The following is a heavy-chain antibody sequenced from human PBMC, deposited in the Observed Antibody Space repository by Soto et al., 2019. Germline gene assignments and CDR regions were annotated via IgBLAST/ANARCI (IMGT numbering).Heavy chain of an antibody. J-gene: IGHJ4*02. CDR2: ISYSEST. V-gene: IGHV4-31*03. CDR1: GGSISSRGYY. D-gene: IGHD3-22*01. CDR3: AGGNYYGKIGY. Sequence: SETLSLTCTVSGGSISSRGYYCSWIRQFPGKGLEWIGYISYSESTDYNPSLKSRVTISADTSKNQFSLKLSSVTAADTAVYYCAGGNYYGKIGYWGQGSQVTVSS.